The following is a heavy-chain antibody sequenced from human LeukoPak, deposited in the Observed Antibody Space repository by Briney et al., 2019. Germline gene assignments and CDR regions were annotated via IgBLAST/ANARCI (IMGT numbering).Heavy chain of an antibody. D-gene: IGHD5-18*01. Sequence: PSEALSLTCTVSGGSISSYYWSWIWQPPGKGLEWIGYIYYSGSTNYNPSLKSRVTISVDTSKNQFSLKLSSVTAADTAVYYCARSGYSYGYKDYWGQGTLVTVSS. J-gene: IGHJ4*02. CDR1: GGSISSYY. CDR2: IYYSGST. CDR3: ARSGYSYGYKDY. V-gene: IGHV4-59*01.